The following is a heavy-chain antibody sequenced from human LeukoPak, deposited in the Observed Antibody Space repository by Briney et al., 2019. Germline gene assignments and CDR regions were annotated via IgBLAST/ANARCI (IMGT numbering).Heavy chain of an antibody. CDR3: EKILYYDSSGTDERYFDY. D-gene: IGHD3-22*01. CDR2: ISGSGGST. J-gene: IGHJ4*02. V-gene: IGHV3-23*01. CDR1: GFTFSSYA. Sequence: GGSLRLSCAASGFTFSSYAMSWVRQAPGKGLEWVSAISGSGGSTYYADSVKGRFTIYRDNSKNTLYLQMTSLRAEDTAVYYCEKILYYDSSGTDERYFDYWGQGTLVTVSS.